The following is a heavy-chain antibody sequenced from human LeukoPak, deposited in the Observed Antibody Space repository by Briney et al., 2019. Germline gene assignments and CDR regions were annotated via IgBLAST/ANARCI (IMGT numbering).Heavy chain of an antibody. V-gene: IGHV1-18*01. CDR1: GYTFTSYG. Sequence: ASVKVSCKASGYTFTSYGISWVRQAPGQGLEWMGWISAYNGNTNYAQKLQGRVTMTTDTSTSTAYMELRSLRSDDTAVYYCARVPTHAQGANWYFDYWGQGTLVTVSS. CDR2: ISAYNGNT. J-gene: IGHJ4*02. D-gene: IGHD1-26*01. CDR3: ARVPTHAQGANWYFDY.